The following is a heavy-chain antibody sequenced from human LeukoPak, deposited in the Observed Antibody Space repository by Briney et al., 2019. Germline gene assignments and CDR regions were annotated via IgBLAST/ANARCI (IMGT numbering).Heavy chain of an antibody. CDR1: GLTFYDQA. Sequence: PGGSLRLSCAASGLTFYDQAMHWVRQAPGTGLEWVSLSGNDGSTYYADSVRGRFTISRDNAKNSLYLQMNSLRADDTAVYYCARVGWELLLLDGYSRGLDYWGQGTLVTVSS. J-gene: IGHJ4*02. V-gene: IGHV3-43*02. CDR2: SGNDGST. CDR3: ARVGWELLLLDGYSRGLDY. D-gene: IGHD1-26*01.